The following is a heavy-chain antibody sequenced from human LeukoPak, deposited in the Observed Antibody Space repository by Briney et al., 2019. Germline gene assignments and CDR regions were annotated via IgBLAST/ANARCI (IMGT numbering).Heavy chain of an antibody. Sequence: ASVKVSCKASGYTFTSYYMHWVRQAPGQGLEWMGIINPSGGSTSYAQKFQGRVTMTRDMSTSTVYMELSSLRSEDTAVYYCARGYDSLVRSYYDFWSGYRNLGYFDYWGQGTLVTVSS. J-gene: IGHJ4*02. CDR3: ARGYDSLVRSYYDFWSGYRNLGYFDY. CDR2: INPSGGST. CDR1: GYTFTSYY. D-gene: IGHD3-3*01. V-gene: IGHV1-46*01.